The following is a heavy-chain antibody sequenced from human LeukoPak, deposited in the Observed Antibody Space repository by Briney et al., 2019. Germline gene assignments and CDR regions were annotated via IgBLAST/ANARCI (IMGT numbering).Heavy chain of an antibody. Sequence: AGGSLRLSCAASGFTFSTYWMSWVRQAPGKGLEWVANIKQDGSEKYYVDSVKGRFTISRDNAKNSVYLQMNSLRAEDTAVYYCATSPRRGDHWGQGTLVTVSS. CDR1: GFTFSTYW. V-gene: IGHV3-7*01. CDR2: IKQDGSEK. D-gene: IGHD2-2*01. J-gene: IGHJ4*02. CDR3: ATSPRRGDH.